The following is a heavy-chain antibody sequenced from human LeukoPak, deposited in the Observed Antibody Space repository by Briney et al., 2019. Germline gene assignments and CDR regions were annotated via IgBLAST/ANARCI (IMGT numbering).Heavy chain of an antibody. CDR2: INHSGST. Sequence: SETLSLTCAVYGGSFSGYYWSWIRQPPGKGLEWIGEINHSGSTNYNPSLKSRVTISVDTSKNQFSLKLSSVTAADTAVYYCARGRRGYSYGPWPYYYYYMDVWGKGTTVTVSS. CDR1: GGSFSGYY. J-gene: IGHJ6*03. V-gene: IGHV4-34*01. D-gene: IGHD5-18*01. CDR3: ARGRRGYSYGPWPYYYYYMDV.